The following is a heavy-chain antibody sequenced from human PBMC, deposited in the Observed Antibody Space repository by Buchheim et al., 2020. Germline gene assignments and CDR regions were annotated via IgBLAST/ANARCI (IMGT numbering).Heavy chain of an antibody. J-gene: IGHJ6*02. CDR2: IYYSGST. CDR1: GGSISSSGYF. Sequence: QLQLQESGPGLVKPSQTLSLTCTVSGGSISSSGYFWSWIRQHPGKGLEWIGYIYYSGSTYYNPSLKSRVTISVDTSKNQFSLKLTSVTAADSALYYCARDTPIYGVSGMDVWGPGTT. V-gene: IGHV4-31*03. D-gene: IGHD3-3*01. CDR3: ARDTPIYGVSGMDV.